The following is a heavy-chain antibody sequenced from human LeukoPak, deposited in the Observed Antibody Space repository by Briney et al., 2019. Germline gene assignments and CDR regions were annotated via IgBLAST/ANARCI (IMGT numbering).Heavy chain of an antibody. Sequence: GGSLRLSCAASGFTFSSYAMSWVRQAPGKGLEWVSAVSGSGGSTYYADSVKGRFTISRDNSKNTLYLQMNSLRAEDTAVYYCACQTRLGSFDYWGQGTLVTVSS. CDR2: VSGSGGST. V-gene: IGHV3-23*01. D-gene: IGHD5-12*01. J-gene: IGHJ4*02. CDR3: ACQTRLGSFDY. CDR1: GFTFSSYA.